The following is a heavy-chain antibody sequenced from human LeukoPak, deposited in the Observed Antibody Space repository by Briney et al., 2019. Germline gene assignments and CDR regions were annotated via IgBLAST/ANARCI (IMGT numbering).Heavy chain of an antibody. V-gene: IGHV1-18*04. CDR2: ISAYNGNT. Sequence: GASVKVSCKASGYTFTGYYMHWVRQAPGQGLEWMGWISAYNGNTNYAQKLQGRVTMTTDTSTSTAYMELRSLRSDDTAVYYCARRIVGATTTFSPIPRSDWFDPWGQGTLVTVSS. CDR1: GYTFTGYY. D-gene: IGHD1-26*01. J-gene: IGHJ5*02. CDR3: ARRIVGATTTFSPIPRSDWFDP.